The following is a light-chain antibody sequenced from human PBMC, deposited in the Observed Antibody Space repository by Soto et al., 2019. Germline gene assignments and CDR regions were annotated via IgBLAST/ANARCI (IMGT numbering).Light chain of an antibody. V-gene: IGLV4-69*02. J-gene: IGLJ7*01. CDR3: QTWGTGIAV. CDR2: LNSDGSH. CDR1: SGHSSYV. Sequence: QSVLTQPPSASASLGASVKLTCTLSSGHSSYVIAWHQQQPEKRPRYLMRLNSDGSHSKWDGIPDRFSGSSAGAERYLTISSLQSEDEADYYCQTWGTGIAVFGGGTQLTVL.